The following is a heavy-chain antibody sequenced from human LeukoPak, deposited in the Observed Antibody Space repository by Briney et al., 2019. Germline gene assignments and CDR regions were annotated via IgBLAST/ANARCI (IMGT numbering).Heavy chain of an antibody. CDR1: GFTFDIYG. CDR3: ARGDDGAY. D-gene: IGHD3-16*01. Sequence: QPGGSLRLSCAASGFTFDIYGMNWIRQAPGKGLEWVSHISSGSSSKYYADSVRGRFTISRDNAKKSLYLQMNSLRVEDTAVYYCARGDDGAYWGQGTLVTVSS. J-gene: IGHJ4*02. V-gene: IGHV3-48*04. CDR2: ISSGSSSK.